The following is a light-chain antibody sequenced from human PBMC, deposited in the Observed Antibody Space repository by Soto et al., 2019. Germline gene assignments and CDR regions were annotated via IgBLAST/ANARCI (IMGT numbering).Light chain of an antibody. CDR1: SSNIGAGYD. Sequence: QSVLTQPPSVSGAPGQRVTISCTGSSSNIGAGYDVHWYQQLPGTAPKLLIYGNSNRPSGVPDRFSGSKSGTSASLAITGXXXXXXXXXXCQSYDSSLSVFYVFGTGTKLTVL. CDR2: GNS. V-gene: IGLV1-40*01. J-gene: IGLJ1*01. CDR3: QSYDSSLSVFYV.